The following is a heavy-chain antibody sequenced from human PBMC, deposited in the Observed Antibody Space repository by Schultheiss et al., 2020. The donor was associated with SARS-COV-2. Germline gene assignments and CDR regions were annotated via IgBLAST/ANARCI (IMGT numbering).Heavy chain of an antibody. D-gene: IGHD3/OR15-3a*01. CDR3: AATTGYYTIVDY. J-gene: IGHJ4*02. CDR1: GFTFSAHY. V-gene: IGHV3-11*06. CDR2: ISGSGDYI. Sequence: GESLKISCGASGFTFSAHYMSWIRQTPGKGLEWVAYISGSGDYINYADSVKGRFTIFRNNANNSLYLQMSSLRADDTALYYCAATTGYYTIVDYWGQGTLVTVSS.